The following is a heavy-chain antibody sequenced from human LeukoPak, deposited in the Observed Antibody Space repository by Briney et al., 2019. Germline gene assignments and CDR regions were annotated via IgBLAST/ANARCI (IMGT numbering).Heavy chain of an antibody. CDR3: ARVDGFLEWFPDY. Sequence: PGRSLRLSCAASGFTFSTYAMHWVRQAPGKGLEWVAFISHDGNNEYYADSVKGRFTISRDNSKNTLYLQMNSLRTEDTAVYYCARVDGFLEWFPDYWGQGTLVTVSS. V-gene: IGHV3-30-3*01. CDR1: GFTFSTYA. D-gene: IGHD3-3*01. CDR2: ISHDGNNE. J-gene: IGHJ4*02.